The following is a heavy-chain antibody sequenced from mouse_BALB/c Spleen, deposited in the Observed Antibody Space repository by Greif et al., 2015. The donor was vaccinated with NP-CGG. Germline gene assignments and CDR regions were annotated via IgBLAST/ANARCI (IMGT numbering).Heavy chain of an antibody. J-gene: IGHJ3*01. V-gene: IGHV1-4*02. CDR1: GYTFTSYT. CDR3: ARSVEGPLLRLAWFAY. D-gene: IGHD1-2*01. Sequence: ESAAELARPGASVKMSCKASGYTFTSYTMHWVKQRPGQGLEWIGYINPSSGYTEYNQKFKDKTTLTADKSSSTAYMQLSSLTSEDSAVYYCARSVEGPLLRLAWFAYWGQGTLVTVSA. CDR2: INPSSGYT.